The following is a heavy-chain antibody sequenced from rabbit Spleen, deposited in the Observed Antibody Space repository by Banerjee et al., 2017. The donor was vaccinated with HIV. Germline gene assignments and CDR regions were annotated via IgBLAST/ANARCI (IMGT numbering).Heavy chain of an antibody. D-gene: IGHD4-2*01. CDR3: ARDGAGSHYFNL. J-gene: IGHJ4*01. CDR1: GFSFSSNW. V-gene: IGHV1S47*01. CDR2: IDPVFGIT. Sequence: EESGGGLVQPEGSLTLTCTASGFSFSSNWICWVRQAPGKGLEWIGYIDPVFGITYYANWVNGRFTISSHNAQNTLYLQLNSLTAADTATYFCARDGAGSHYFNLWGQGTLVTVS.